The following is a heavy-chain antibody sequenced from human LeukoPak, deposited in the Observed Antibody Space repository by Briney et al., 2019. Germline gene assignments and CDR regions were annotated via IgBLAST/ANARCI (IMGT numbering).Heavy chain of an antibody. D-gene: IGHD3-9*01. V-gene: IGHV1-8*01. CDR1: GYTFTSYD. J-gene: IGHJ6*02. Sequence: ASVKVSCKASGYTFTSYDINWVRQATGQGLEWMGWMNPNSGNTGHAQKFQGRVTMTRNTSISTAYMELSSLRSEDTAVYYCARTRTYYDILTGYYKYYYYGMDVWGQGTTVTVSS. CDR2: MNPNSGNT. CDR3: ARTRTYYDILTGYYKYYYYGMDV.